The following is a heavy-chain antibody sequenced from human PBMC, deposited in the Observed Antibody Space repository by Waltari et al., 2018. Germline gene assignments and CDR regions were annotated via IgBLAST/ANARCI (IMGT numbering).Heavy chain of an antibody. CDR1: VGSICSGGYY. V-gene: IGHV4-31*03. CDR2: NYYSGST. Sequence: QVQLQESGPGLVKPSQPLSLTCTVSVGSICSGGYYWSWIRPHPGKGLEGIGYNYYSGSTYYNPSLKSRVTISVDTSKNQFSLKLSSVTAADTAVYYCARGSNYYDSSGYSYWGQGTLVTVSS. J-gene: IGHJ4*02. CDR3: ARGSNYYDSSGYSY. D-gene: IGHD3-22*01.